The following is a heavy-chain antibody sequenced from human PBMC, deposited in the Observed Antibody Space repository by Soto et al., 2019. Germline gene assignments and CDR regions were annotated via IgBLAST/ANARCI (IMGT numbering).Heavy chain of an antibody. CDR1: GFPISSTYS. D-gene: IGHD4-17*01. J-gene: IGHJ6*02. CDR2: ISHSGTT. CDR3: ARVTMVIRDSDHFGVDV. V-gene: IGHV4-38-2*02. Sequence: PXETLSLTCLVSGFPISSTYSWGWIRQPPVKGLEWIGSISHSGTTSYSPSLTSRVSISVDTSKNQVSLKLTSVTAADTAVYFCARVTMVIRDSDHFGVDVWGHGTTVTVSS.